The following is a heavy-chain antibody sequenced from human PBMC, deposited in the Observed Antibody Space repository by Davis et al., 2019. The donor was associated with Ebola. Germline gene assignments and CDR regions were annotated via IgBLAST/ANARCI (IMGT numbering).Heavy chain of an antibody. Sequence: SVTVSCKASGGTFSSYAISWVRQAPGQGLEWMGGIIPILGIANYAQKFQGRVTITADESTSTAYMELSSLRSEDTAVYYCYGGGNWFDPWGQGTLVTVSS. D-gene: IGHD3-16*01. CDR2: IIPILGIA. V-gene: IGHV1-69*10. CDR1: GGTFSSYA. J-gene: IGHJ5*02. CDR3: YGGGNWFDP.